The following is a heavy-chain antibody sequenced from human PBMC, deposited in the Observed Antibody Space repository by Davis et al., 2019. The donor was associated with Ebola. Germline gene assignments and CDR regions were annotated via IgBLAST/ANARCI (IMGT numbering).Heavy chain of an antibody. Sequence: GGSLRLSCAASGFTFSDYAMNWVRQAPGKGLEWVSAISGGGGNKDTADSVKGRFTISRDNSKNMLFLQMTSLRAEDTAIYYCAKDASRSHRSLLYFDSWGQGALVTVSS. V-gene: IGHV3-23*01. CDR1: GFTFSDYA. CDR3: AKDASRSHRSLLYFDS. J-gene: IGHJ4*02. CDR2: ISGGGGNK.